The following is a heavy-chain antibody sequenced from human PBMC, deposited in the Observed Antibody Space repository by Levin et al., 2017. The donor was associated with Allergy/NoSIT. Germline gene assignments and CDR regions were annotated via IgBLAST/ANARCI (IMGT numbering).Heavy chain of an antibody. CDR3: ARGGRFGELPNIDY. D-gene: IGHD3-10*01. CDR2: IGTAGDT. J-gene: IGHJ4*02. Sequence: GGSLRLSCAASGFTFSSYDMHWVRQATGKGLEWVSAIGTAGDTYYPGSVKGRFTISRENAKNSLYLQMNSLRAGDTAVYYCARGGRFGELPNIDYWGQGTLVTVSS. CDR1: GFTFSSYD. V-gene: IGHV3-13*04.